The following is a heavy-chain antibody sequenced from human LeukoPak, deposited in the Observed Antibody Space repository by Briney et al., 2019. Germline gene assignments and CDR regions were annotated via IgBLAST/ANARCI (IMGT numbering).Heavy chain of an antibody. D-gene: IGHD6-19*01. CDR3: AASIAVSGSYFDY. V-gene: IGHV5-51*01. J-gene: IGHJ4*02. Sequence: GESLKISCKGSEYSFSNYWIGWVRQMPGKGLEWVGIIYPGDSDTRYSPSFQGQVTISADKSISTAYLQWSSLKASDTAMYYCAASIAVSGSYFDYWGQGTLVNVSS. CDR2: IYPGDSDT. CDR1: EYSFSNYW.